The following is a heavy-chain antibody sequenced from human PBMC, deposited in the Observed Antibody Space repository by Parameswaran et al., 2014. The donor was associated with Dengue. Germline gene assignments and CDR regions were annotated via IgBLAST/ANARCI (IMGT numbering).Heavy chain of an antibody. Sequence: WVRQAPGQGLEWMGGFDPEDGETIYAQKFQGRVTMTEDTSTDTAYMELSSLRSEDTAVYYCATAGGGAYQLLTSYYYGMDVWGQGTTVTVSS. V-gene: IGHV1-24*01. CDR3: ATAGGGAYQLLTSYYYGMDV. CDR2: FDPEDGET. J-gene: IGHJ6*02. D-gene: IGHD2-2*01.